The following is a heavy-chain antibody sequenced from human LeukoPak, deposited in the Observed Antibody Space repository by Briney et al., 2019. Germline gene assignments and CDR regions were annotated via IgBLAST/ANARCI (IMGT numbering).Heavy chain of an antibody. D-gene: IGHD1-26*01. Sequence: ASVKVSCKASGGTFSSYAISWVRQAPGQGPEWMGWISAYNGNTNYAQKIQGRVTMTTDPSTSTVYMELKSLRSDDTAVYYCARRFKQDVLGTTMGWFDPWGQGTLITVSS. J-gene: IGHJ5*02. CDR3: ARRFKQDVLGTTMGWFDP. CDR2: ISAYNGNT. CDR1: GGTFSSYA. V-gene: IGHV1-18*01.